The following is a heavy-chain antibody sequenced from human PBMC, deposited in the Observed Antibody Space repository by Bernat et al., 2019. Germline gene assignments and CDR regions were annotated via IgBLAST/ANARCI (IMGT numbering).Heavy chain of an antibody. D-gene: IGHD6-25*01. CDR2: MSYDGSTQ. CDR3: AKDHRIAASLDY. Sequence: QVHLVESGGGVVQPGGSLRLSCVASGFTFSYYGMHWVRQAPGKGLEWVAIMSYDGSTQYYADSVKGRFTISRDNSKNTLYLQMNSLRAEDTAVYYCAKDHRIAASLDYWGQGTLVTVSS. CDR1: GFTFSYYG. J-gene: IGHJ4*02. V-gene: IGHV3-30*18.